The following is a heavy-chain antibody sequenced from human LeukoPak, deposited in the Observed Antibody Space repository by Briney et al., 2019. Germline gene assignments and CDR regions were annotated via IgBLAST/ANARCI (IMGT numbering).Heavy chain of an antibody. V-gene: IGHV4-59*12. J-gene: IGHJ6*03. Sequence: SETLSLTCTVSGGSISTYYWSWIRQPPGKGLEWIGYIFYSGSTNYNPSLKSRVTISVDTSKNQFSLKLSSVTAADTALYYCARDLRKRRHYYDSSGPAMDVWGKGTTVTVSS. CDR3: ARDLRKRRHYYDSSGPAMDV. CDR1: GGSISTYY. D-gene: IGHD3-22*01. CDR2: IFYSGST.